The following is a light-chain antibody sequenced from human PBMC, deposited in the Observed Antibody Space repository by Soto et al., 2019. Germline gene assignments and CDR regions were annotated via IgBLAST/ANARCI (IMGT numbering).Light chain of an antibody. V-gene: IGKV1-39*01. Sequence: DIQMTQSPSSLSASIGDRVTITCRASQSISSYLNWYQQKPGKAPKLLIYAASSLQTGVPSKFSGSASGTDFTLTISSLQPEDFATYYCQQSYSTPLTFGGGTKVAIK. CDR1: QSISSY. CDR3: QQSYSTPLT. CDR2: AAS. J-gene: IGKJ4*01.